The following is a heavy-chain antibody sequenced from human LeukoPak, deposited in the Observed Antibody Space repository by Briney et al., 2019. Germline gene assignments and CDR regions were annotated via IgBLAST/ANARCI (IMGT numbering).Heavy chain of an antibody. V-gene: IGHV3-7*01. CDR2: MKQDGSAK. CDR1: GFTFSSYW. Sequence: GGSLRLSCVASGFTFSSYWMAWVRQAPGKGLEWVANMKQDGSAKHYADSVKGRFSISRDNSKNSVYLQMDSLRAEDTALYYCARDNVRALDYWGHGTLVTVSS. J-gene: IGHJ4*01. CDR3: ARDNVRALDY.